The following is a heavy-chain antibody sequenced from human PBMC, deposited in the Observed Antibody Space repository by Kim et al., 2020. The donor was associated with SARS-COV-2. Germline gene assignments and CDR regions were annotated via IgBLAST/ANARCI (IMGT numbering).Heavy chain of an antibody. CDR3: AKNGGIYSNQGGFDY. J-gene: IGHJ4*02. D-gene: IGHD4-4*01. CDR1: GFTFSSYG. CDR2: IWYDGSNK. Sequence: GGSLRLSCAASGFTFSSYGMHWVRQAPGKGLEWVAVIWYDGSNKYYADSVKGRFTISRDNSKNTLYLQMNSLRAEDTAVYYCAKNGGIYSNQGGFDYWGQGTLVTVSS. V-gene: IGHV3-33*06.